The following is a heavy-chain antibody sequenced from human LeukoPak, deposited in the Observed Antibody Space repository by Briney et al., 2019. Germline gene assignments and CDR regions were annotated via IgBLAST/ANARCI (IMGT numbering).Heavy chain of an antibody. D-gene: IGHD4-17*01. CDR2: INPNSGGT. Sequence: GASAKVSCKASGYTFTGYYMHWVRQAPGQGLEWMGRINPNSGGTNYAQKFQGRVTMTRDTSVSTAYMELSRLRSDDTAVYYCARGKDDYGDRGAPDYWGQGTLVTVSS. V-gene: IGHV1-2*06. J-gene: IGHJ4*02. CDR1: GYTFTGYY. CDR3: ARGKDDYGDRGAPDY.